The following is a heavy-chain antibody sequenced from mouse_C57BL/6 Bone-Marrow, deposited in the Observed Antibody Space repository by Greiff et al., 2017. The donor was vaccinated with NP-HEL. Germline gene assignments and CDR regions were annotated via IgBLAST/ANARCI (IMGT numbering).Heavy chain of an antibody. Sequence: QVQLQQSGPELVKPGASVTISCKASGYAFSSSWMNWVKQRPGKGLEWIGRLYPGDGDTNYNGTFKGKATLTADKSSSTAYMQLSSLTSEDSAVYFCARGNYYYGSAWFAYGGQGTLVTVSA. V-gene: IGHV1-82*01. CDR2: LYPGDGDT. D-gene: IGHD1-1*01. J-gene: IGHJ3*01. CDR1: GYAFSSSW. CDR3: ARGNYYYGSAWFAY.